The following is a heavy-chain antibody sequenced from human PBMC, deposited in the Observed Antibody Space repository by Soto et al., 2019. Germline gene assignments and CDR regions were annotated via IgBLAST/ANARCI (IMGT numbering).Heavy chain of an antibody. D-gene: IGHD2-15*01. J-gene: IGHJ4*02. CDR3: ARRHSHVFYDKDIYVP. V-gene: IGHV4-39*01. CDR2: IHYSGST. Sequence: PSETLSLTGDVSGGSISIGTDYWGWIRQPPGKGLEWIGNIHYSGSTNYNPSLKSRLSISVDTSKNQFSLKLSSVTAADTAMYYCARRHSHVFYDKDIYVPWGRGPQSTVSS. CDR1: GGSISIGTDY.